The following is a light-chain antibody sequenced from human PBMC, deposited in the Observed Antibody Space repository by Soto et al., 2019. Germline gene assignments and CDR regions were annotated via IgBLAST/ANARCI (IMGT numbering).Light chain of an antibody. CDR1: QSVSSNY. CDR3: QQYGSSPWT. Sequence: VSTLSPATLSLSKRERASLSCVASQSVSSNYLAWYQQKPGLAPRLLIYDASRRATGIPDRFSGSGSGTDFILSISRLEPEDFAVYYCQQYGSSPWTVGQG. CDR2: DAS. V-gene: IGKV3D-20*01. J-gene: IGKJ1*01.